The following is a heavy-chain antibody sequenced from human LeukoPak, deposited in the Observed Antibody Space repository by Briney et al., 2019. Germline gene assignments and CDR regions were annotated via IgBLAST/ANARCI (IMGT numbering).Heavy chain of an antibody. D-gene: IGHD3-10*01. J-gene: IGHJ4*02. CDR2: IHYSGTT. Sequence: SETLSLTCTVSGGSISGYFWSWIRHPPGKGLEWIGYIHYSGTTNYNPSLNSRVTISVDTSKNQFSLRLSSVTAADTAVYYCARYGITIVRGGKYYFDSWGQGTLVTVSS. V-gene: IGHV4-59*08. CDR1: GGSISGYF. CDR3: ARYGITIVRGGKYYFDS.